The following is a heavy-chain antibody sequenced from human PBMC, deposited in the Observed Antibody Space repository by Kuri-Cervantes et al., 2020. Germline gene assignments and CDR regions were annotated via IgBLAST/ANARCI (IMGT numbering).Heavy chain of an antibody. V-gene: IGHV3-48*02. D-gene: IGHD4-17*01. CDR2: ISSSSSTI. CDR3: ARGHYGEADAFDI. CDR1: GSTFSSYS. J-gene: IGHJ3*02. Sequence: GGSRRLSCAASGSTFSSYSMNWVRQAPGKGLEWVSYISSSSSTIYYADSVKGRFTISRDNANNSRYLQMNSLRDEDTAVYYSARGHYGEADAFDIWGQGTLVTVSS.